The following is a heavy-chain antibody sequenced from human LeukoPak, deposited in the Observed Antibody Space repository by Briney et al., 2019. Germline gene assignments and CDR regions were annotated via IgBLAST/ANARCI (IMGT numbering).Heavy chain of an antibody. J-gene: IGHJ4*02. CDR3: ARDRDGDYYFDY. D-gene: IGHD4-17*01. CDR2: INPSGGST. Sequence: ASVKASCKASGYTFTSYYMHWVRQAPGQGLEWMGIINPSGGSTSYAQKFQGRVTMTRDMSTSTVYMELSSLRSEDTAVYYCARDRDGDYYFDYWGQGTLVTVSS. V-gene: IGHV1-46*01. CDR1: GYTFTSYY.